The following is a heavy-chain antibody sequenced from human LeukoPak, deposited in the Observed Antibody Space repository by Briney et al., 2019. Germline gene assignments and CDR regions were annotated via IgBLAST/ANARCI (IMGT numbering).Heavy chain of an antibody. CDR2: ISAYNGNT. J-gene: IGHJ5*02. CDR1: GYTFTSYG. D-gene: IGHD6-13*01. V-gene: IGHV1-18*01. Sequence: ASVKVSCKASGYTFTSYGISWVRQAPGQGLEWMGWISAYNGNTNYAQKLQGRVTMTIDTSTSTAYMELRSLRSDDTAVYCCARDAVIAAAGRGHWFDPWGQGTLVTVSS. CDR3: ARDAVIAAAGRGHWFDP.